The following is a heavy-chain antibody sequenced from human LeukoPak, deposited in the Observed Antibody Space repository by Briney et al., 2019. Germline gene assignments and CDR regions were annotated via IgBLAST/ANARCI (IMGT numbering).Heavy chain of an antibody. CDR1: GLTFSSYA. J-gene: IGHJ4*02. CDR2: IHGDGVTI. V-gene: IGHV3-48*03. Sequence: GGSLRLSCAASGLTFSSYAMNWGRQAPGKGLEWISYIHGDGVTIYYADSVRGRFTISRANAKNSLLLQMDSLTDDDTPVYYCANLFASSWSVDYWGRGTLVTVSS. CDR3: ANLFASSWSVDY. D-gene: IGHD6-13*01.